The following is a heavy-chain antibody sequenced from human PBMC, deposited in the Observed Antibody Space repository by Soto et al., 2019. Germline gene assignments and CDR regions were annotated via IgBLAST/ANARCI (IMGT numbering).Heavy chain of an antibody. CDR1: GGSISSYY. V-gene: IGHV4-59*08. J-gene: IGHJ4*02. D-gene: IGHD6-13*01. CDR2: IYYSGST. CDR3: ARSGIAAFIDY. Sequence: SETLSLTCTVSGGSISSYYWSWIRQPPGKGLEWIGYIYYSGSTNYNPSLKSRVTISVDTSKNQFSLKLSSVTAADTAVYYCARSGIAAFIDYWGQGTLVTVSS.